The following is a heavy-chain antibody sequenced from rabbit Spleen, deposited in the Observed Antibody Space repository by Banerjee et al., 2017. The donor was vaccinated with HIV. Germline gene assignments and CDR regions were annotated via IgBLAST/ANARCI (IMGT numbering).Heavy chain of an antibody. CDR2: IYTGNSKT. Sequence: QEQLEESGGGLVKPGGSLTLTCKASGVSFSSGYDMCWVRQAPGKGLEWIACIYTGNSKTYYASWAKGRFTISKTSSTTVTLQMTSLTVADTATYFCARDAGRGDYIDGVFNLWGQGTLVTVS. CDR1: GVSFSSGYD. J-gene: IGHJ4*01. V-gene: IGHV1S45*01. CDR3: ARDAGRGDYIDGVFNL. D-gene: IGHD8-1*01.